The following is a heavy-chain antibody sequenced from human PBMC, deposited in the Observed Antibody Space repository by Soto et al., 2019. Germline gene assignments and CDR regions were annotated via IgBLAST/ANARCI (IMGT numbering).Heavy chain of an antibody. CDR2: IYYSGST. Sequence: QVQLQESGPGLVKPSETLSLTCTVSGGSISSYYWSWIRQPPGKGLEWIGSIYYSGSTNYNPSLKSRVTISVDTSNNQFSLKMSSVTAADTAVYYCACSTHYDILTNIWGQGTLVTVSS. J-gene: IGHJ4*02. D-gene: IGHD3-9*01. V-gene: IGHV4-59*08. CDR1: GGSISSYY. CDR3: ACSTHYDILTNI.